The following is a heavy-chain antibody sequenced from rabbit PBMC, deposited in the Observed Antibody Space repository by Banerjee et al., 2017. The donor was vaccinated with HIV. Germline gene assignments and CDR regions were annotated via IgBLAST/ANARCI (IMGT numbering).Heavy chain of an antibody. D-gene: IGHD1-1*01. CDR1: GLDFSSSYW. J-gene: IGHJ4*01. CDR2: IYTGDGRT. CDR3: AMWRAYYLEL. Sequence: QSLEESGGDLVQPGASLTLTCTASGLDFSSSYWICWVRQAPGKGLEWIGCIYTGDGRTYYASWVNGRFTISQTSSTTVTLQLTSLTVADTAAYFCAMWRAYYLELWGPGTLVTVS. V-gene: IGHV1S40*01.